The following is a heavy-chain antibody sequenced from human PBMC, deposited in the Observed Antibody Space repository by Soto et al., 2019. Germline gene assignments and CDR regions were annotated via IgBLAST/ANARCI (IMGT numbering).Heavy chain of an antibody. V-gene: IGHV3-30*18. D-gene: IGHD3-16*01. CDR3: AKTAGYDYVWGSSGLDP. CDR2: ISYDGSDK. J-gene: IGHJ5*02. CDR1: GFTFSSYG. Sequence: QVQLEESGGGVVQPGRSLKLSCAASGFTFSSYGMHWVRQAPGKGLEWVAVISYDGSDKYYADSVKGRFTISRDDSKNTLYLQMNSLRAEDTAVYYCAKTAGYDYVWGSSGLDPWGQGTLVTVS.